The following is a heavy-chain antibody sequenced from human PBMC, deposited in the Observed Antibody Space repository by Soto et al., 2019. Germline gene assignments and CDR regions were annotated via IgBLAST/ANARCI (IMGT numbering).Heavy chain of an antibody. D-gene: IGHD1-26*01. V-gene: IGHV3-73*01. CDR2: IRAKSNKYAT. CDR1: GFSFSGSA. Sequence: GGSLRLSCAASGFSFSGSAIHWVRQASGKGLEWVGRIRAKSNKYATLYAESLRGRFTISRDDSQSTAYLEMNSLKTEDTAVYYCNSGSYYSSIWGQGTLVTVSS. CDR3: NSGSYYSSI. J-gene: IGHJ4*02.